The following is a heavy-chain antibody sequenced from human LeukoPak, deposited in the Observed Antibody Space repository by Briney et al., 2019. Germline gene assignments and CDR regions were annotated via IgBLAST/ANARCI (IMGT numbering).Heavy chain of an antibody. J-gene: IGHJ5*02. CDR1: GFTFSSYS. D-gene: IGHD4-11*01. Sequence: GGSLRLSCAASGFTFSSYSMNWVRQAPGKGLEWVSYISSSSSTIYYADSVKGRFTISRDNAKNSLYLQMYSLRAEDTAVYYCARDQTVTTLNWFDPWGQGTLVTVSS. V-gene: IGHV3-48*01. CDR3: ARDQTVTTLNWFDP. CDR2: ISSSSSTI.